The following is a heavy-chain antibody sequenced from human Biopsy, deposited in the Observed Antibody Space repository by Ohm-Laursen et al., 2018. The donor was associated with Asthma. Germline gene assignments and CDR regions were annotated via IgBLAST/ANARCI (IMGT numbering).Heavy chain of an antibody. J-gene: IGHJ3*02. V-gene: IGHV1-3*01. D-gene: IGHD3-9*01. Sequence: VASVKVSCKASGYNFISFAIHWVRQAPGQTLEWMGWINAGNGNTKYSQKFQGRVTITRDTSASTAYMELSSLRSEDTAVYYCARTYYDVLTGQVKDAFVIWGQGTMVTVSS. CDR2: INAGNGNT. CDR1: GYNFISFA. CDR3: ARTYYDVLTGQVKDAFVI.